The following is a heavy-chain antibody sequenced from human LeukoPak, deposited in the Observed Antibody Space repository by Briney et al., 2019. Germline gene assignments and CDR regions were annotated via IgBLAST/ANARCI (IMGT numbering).Heavy chain of an antibody. Sequence: PSETLSLTCTVSGGSISSGGYYWSWIRQHPGKGLEWTGYIYYSGSTYYNPSLKSRVTISVDTSKNQFSLKLSSVTAADTAVYYCARSLYSQSDAFDIWGQGTMVTVSS. CDR2: IYYSGST. J-gene: IGHJ3*02. CDR1: GGSISSGGYY. CDR3: ARSLYSQSDAFDI. V-gene: IGHV4-31*03. D-gene: IGHD2-21*01.